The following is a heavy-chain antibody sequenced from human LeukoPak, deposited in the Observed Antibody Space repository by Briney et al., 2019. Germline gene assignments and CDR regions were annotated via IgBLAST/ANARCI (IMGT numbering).Heavy chain of an antibody. Sequence: PGGSLRLSCEASGFTFSSYEMNWVRQAPGKGLEWVSSISSSSSYIYYADSVKGRFTISRDNAKNSLYLQMNSLRAEDTAVYYCARDGGKIAVAPDYWGQGTLVTVSS. J-gene: IGHJ4*02. V-gene: IGHV3-21*01. CDR3: ARDGGKIAVAPDY. CDR1: GFTFSSYE. D-gene: IGHD6-19*01. CDR2: ISSSSSYI.